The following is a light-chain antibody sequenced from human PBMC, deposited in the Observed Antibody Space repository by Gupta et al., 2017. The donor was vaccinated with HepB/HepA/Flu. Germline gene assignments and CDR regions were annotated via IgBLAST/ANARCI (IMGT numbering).Light chain of an antibody. CDR1: GSTVGAND. CDR2: GNM. CDR3: QSSDPDLGGV. J-gene: IGLJ3*02. Sequence: SALTHPPSGSGAPEQTVTISTPGSGSTVGANDVHWYQQFPGKSPKLLMYGNMYRPSGVAARFFASKTGTSAALATSGLQIEDDATDCCQSSDPDLGGVFGGGTKVIVL. V-gene: IGLV1-40*01.